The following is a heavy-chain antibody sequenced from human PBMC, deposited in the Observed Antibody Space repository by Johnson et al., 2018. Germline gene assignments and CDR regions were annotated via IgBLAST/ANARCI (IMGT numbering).Heavy chain of an antibody. J-gene: IGHJ1*01. CDR2: ISSSSSYI. D-gene: IGHD1-26*01. V-gene: IGHV3-21*01. CDR1: GFTFRSYS. Sequence: VQLVQSGGGLVKPGGSLRLSCAASGFTFRSYSINWVRQAPGKGLEWVSSISSSSSYIYYADSVKGRCTISRDDAKNSLYLQMNSLRAGDPAVYYCARGEGLGALQHWGQGTLVTVSS. CDR3: ARGEGLGALQH.